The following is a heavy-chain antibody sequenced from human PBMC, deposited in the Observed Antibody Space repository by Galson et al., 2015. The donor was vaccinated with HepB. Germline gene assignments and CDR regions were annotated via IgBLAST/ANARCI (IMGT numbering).Heavy chain of an antibody. V-gene: IGHV3-30-3*01. CDR3: ARGDYYYDSSGYKNDY. CDR2: ISYGGTEK. J-gene: IGHJ4*02. CDR1: GFTFSSRA. D-gene: IGHD3-22*01. Sequence: SLRLSCAASGFTFSSRALHWVRQAPGEGLEWVAIISYGGTEKYYADSVKGRFTISRDNSKNTLYLQMNSLRAEDTAVYYCARGDYYYDSSGYKNDYWGQGTQVTVSS.